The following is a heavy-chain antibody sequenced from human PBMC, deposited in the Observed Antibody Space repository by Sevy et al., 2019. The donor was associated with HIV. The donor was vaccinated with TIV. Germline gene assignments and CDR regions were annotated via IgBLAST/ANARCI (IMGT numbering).Heavy chain of an antibody. Sequence: GGSLRLSCTASGFAFNTYAMYWVRQAPGKGLEWVSSISTNGNITYYADSVKGRFIVSRDSSKNTVYLQMHSLRVDDTAVYYCAKEATAVVMMAYAFDMWGQGTTVTVSS. V-gene: IGHV3-23*01. CDR2: ISTNGNIT. J-gene: IGHJ3*02. D-gene: IGHD2-15*01. CDR1: GFAFNTYA. CDR3: AKEATAVVMMAYAFDM.